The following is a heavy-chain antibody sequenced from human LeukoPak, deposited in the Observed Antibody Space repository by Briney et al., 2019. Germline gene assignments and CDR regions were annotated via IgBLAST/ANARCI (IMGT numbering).Heavy chain of an antibody. CDR2: VSATNGDT. V-gene: IGHV1-18*01. CDR1: GFIFTSYG. J-gene: IGHJ4*02. Sequence: GASVKVSCKASGFIFTSYGFSWVRQAPGQGLEWLGWVSATNGDTRYAQKLQGRVTMTTDTSKSIVYMELRSLRSDDTAVHYCTRASGPSYYFDHCGQGTLVTVSS. CDR3: TRASGPSYYFDH.